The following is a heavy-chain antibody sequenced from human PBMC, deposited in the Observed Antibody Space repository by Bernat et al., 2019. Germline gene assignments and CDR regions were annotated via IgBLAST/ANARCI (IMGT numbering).Heavy chain of an antibody. J-gene: IGHJ5*02. CDR3: ARSWPSYSSSAWFDP. D-gene: IGHD6-6*01. CDR2: IWYDGSNQ. Sequence: QVQLVESGGGVVQPGRSLRLSCAASGFTFRSYGMHWVRQAPGKGLEWVAVIWYDGSNQYYADSVKGRFTISRDNSKNTLYLQMNSLRAEDTAVYYCARSWPSYSSSAWFDPWGQGALVTVSS. V-gene: IGHV3-33*01. CDR1: GFTFRSYG.